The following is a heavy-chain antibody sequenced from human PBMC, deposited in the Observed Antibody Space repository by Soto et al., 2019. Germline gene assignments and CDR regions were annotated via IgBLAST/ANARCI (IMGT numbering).Heavy chain of an antibody. CDR3: AKGGRQWLVTSDFNY. CDR2: IYYSGST. J-gene: IGHJ4*02. CDR1: GGSSSSYY. D-gene: IGHD6-19*01. Sequence: SVTLCLTCTVAGGSSSSYYWSCIRQPPGKGLEWIGYIYYSGSTNYNPSLKSRVTISVDTSKNTVSLEMTSLRAEDTAVYYCAKGGRQWLVTSDFNYWGQGALVTVS. V-gene: IGHV4-59*01.